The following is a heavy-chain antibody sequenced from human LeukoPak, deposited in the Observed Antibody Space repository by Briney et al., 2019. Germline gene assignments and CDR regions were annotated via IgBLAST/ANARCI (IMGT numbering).Heavy chain of an antibody. V-gene: IGHV3-7*03. CDR2: IKQDGSEK. J-gene: IGHJ4*02. CDR1: GFTFSSYW. D-gene: IGHD5-18*01. CDR3: AKDLYDSYGSRYDY. Sequence: PGGSLRLSCAASGFTFSSYWMSWVRQGPGKGLEWVATIKQDGSEKYYVDSVRGRFTISRDNSKNTLYLQMNSLRAEDTAAYYCAKDLYDSYGSRYDYWGQGTLVTVSS.